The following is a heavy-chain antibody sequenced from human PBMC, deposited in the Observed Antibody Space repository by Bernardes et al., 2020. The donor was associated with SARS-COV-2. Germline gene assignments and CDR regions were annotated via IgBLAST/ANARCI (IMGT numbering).Heavy chain of an antibody. CDR2: ISSTSNTI. CDR3: ARGASRGFDC. D-gene: IGHD6-6*01. Sequence: GGSLRLSCAASGFTLNTSSMNWVRQAPGKGLEWVSYISSTSNTIYYADSVKGRFTVSRDNAKNSLYLQMNSLRDEDTAVYYCARGASRGFDCWGQGTLVTGSS. J-gene: IGHJ4*02. CDR1: GFTLNTSS. V-gene: IGHV3-48*02.